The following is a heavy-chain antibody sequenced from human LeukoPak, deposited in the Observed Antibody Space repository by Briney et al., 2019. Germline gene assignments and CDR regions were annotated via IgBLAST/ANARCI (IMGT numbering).Heavy chain of an antibody. V-gene: IGHV4-34*01. CDR3: AWTTVTTSKGIFVY. CDR1: GGSFSGYY. CDR2: INHSGST. J-gene: IGHJ4*02. Sequence: SETLSLTCAVYGGSFSGYYWSWIRQPPGKGLEWIGEINHSGSTNYNPSLKSRVTISVDTSKNQFSLKLSSVTAADTAVYYCAWTTVTTSKGIFVYWGQGTLVTVSS. D-gene: IGHD4-17*01.